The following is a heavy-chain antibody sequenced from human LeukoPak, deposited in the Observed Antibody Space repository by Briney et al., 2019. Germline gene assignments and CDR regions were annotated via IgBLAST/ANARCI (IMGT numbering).Heavy chain of an antibody. CDR2: IKQDGSEK. V-gene: IGHV3-7*03. Sequence: GGSLRLSCAASGFTFSSYWMSWVRQAPGKGLEWVANIKQDGSEKYYVDSVKGRFTISRDNAKNSLYLQMNSLRAEDTAVYYCARVGYDFWSGYYLDYWGQGTLVTVSS. CDR3: ARVGYDFWSGYYLDY. J-gene: IGHJ4*02. D-gene: IGHD3-3*01. CDR1: GFTFSSYW.